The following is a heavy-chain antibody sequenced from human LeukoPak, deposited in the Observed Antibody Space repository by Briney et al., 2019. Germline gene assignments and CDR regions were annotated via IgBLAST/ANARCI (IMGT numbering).Heavy chain of an antibody. Sequence: GGSLRLSCAASGFTFSSYSMNWVRQAPGKGLEWVSYIGSSSTIYYADSVKGRFTISRDNAKNSLYLQMNSLRAEDTAVYYCARDSSPTHNWFDPWGQGTLVTVSS. V-gene: IGHV3-48*01. CDR2: IGSSSTI. CDR3: ARDSSPTHNWFDP. D-gene: IGHD1-1*01. CDR1: GFTFSSYS. J-gene: IGHJ5*02.